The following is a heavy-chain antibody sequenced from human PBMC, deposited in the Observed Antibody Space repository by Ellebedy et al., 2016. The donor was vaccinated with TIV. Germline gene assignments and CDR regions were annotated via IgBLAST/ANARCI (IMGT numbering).Heavy chain of an antibody. CDR2: ISSSSSTI. J-gene: IGHJ3*02. V-gene: IGHV3-48*02. CDR1: GFTFSSYS. CDR3: ARDGYSGYEYAFDI. D-gene: IGHD5-12*01. Sequence: GESLKISXAASGFTFSSYSMNWVRQAPGKGLEWVSYISSSSSTIYYADSVKGRFTISRDNAKNSLYLQMNSLRDEDTAVYYCARDGYSGYEYAFDIWGQGTMVTVSS.